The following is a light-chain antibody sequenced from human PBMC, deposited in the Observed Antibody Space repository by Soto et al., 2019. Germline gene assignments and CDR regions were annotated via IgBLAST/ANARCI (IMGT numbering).Light chain of an antibody. CDR2: EVS. CDR3: SSYRRSSTIDHVV. CDR1: SSDVGGYNY. V-gene: IGLV2-14*01. J-gene: IGLJ2*01. Sequence: QSALTQPASVSGSPGQSITISCTGTSSDVGGYNYVSWYQQHPGKAPKLMIYEVSNRPSGVSNRFSGFKSGNTASLTTSGLPALDEADYDCSSYRRSSTIDHVVFGGGTKLTVL.